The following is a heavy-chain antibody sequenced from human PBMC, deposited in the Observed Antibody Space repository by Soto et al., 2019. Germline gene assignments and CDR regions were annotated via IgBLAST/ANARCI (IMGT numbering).Heavy chain of an antibody. J-gene: IGHJ4*02. CDR3: ARESFYCSGGSCYRRGPYFDY. CDR1: GYTFTGYY. CDR2: INPNSGGT. Sequence: GASVKVSCKASGYTFTGYYMHWVRQAPGQGLEWMGWINPNSGGTNYAQKFQGWVTMTRDTSISTAYMELSRLRSDDTAVYYCARESFYCSGGSCYRRGPYFDYWGQGTLVTVSS. V-gene: IGHV1-2*04. D-gene: IGHD2-15*01.